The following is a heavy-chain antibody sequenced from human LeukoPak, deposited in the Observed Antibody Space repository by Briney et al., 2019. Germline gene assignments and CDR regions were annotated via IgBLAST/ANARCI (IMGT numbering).Heavy chain of an antibody. CDR2: IYYSGST. V-gene: IGHV4-59*01. CDR3: ARYDGDYSFDY. J-gene: IGHJ4*02. CDR1: AGSISSYY. Sequence: SETLSLTCTVSAGSISSYYWSWIRQPPGKGLEWIGYIYYSGSTNYNPSLKSRVTISVDTSKNQFSLKLSSVTAADTAVYYCARYDGDYSFDYWGQGTLVTVSS. D-gene: IGHD4-17*01.